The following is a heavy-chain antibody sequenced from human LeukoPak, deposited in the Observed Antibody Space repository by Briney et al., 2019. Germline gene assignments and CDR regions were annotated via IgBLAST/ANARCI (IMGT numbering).Heavy chain of an antibody. Sequence: ASVKVSCKASGYTFASYAMHWVRQAPGQRLEWMGWINAGNGNTKYSQKFQGRVTITRDTSASTAYMELSSLRSEDTAVYYCARDCSSTSCYRSWFDPWGQGTLVTVSS. CDR2: INAGNGNT. V-gene: IGHV1-3*01. J-gene: IGHJ5*02. CDR3: ARDCSSTSCYRSWFDP. D-gene: IGHD2-2*02. CDR1: GYTFASYA.